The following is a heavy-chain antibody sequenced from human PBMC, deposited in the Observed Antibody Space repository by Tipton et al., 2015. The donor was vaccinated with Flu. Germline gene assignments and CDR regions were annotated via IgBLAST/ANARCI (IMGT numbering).Heavy chain of an antibody. D-gene: IGHD3-22*01. J-gene: IGHJ6*02. CDR1: GYTFTSYD. Sequence: QLVQSGAEVKKPGASVKVSCKASGYTFTSYDINWVRQATGQGLEWMGWMNPNSGNTGYAQKFQGRVTMTRNTSISTAYMELSSLRSEDTAVYYCARPHIYDSSGYYFYYGMDVWGQGTTVTVSS. CDR3: ARPHIYDSSGYYFYYGMDV. CDR2: MNPNSGNT. V-gene: IGHV1-8*01.